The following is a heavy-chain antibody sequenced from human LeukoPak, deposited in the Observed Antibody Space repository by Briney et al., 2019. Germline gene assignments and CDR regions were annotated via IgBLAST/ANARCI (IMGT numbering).Heavy chain of an antibody. D-gene: IGHD3-22*01. CDR2: ISYDGSNK. V-gene: IGHV3-30*04. J-gene: IGHJ4*02. Sequence: GGSLRLSCAASGFTFSSYAMHWVRQAPGKGLEWVAVISYDGSNKYYADSVKGRFTISRDNSKNTLYLQMNSLRAEDTAVYYCARDIARSYYDSSGYYYGSDYWGQGTLVTVSS. CDR3: ARDIARSYYDSSGYYYGSDY. CDR1: GFTFSSYA.